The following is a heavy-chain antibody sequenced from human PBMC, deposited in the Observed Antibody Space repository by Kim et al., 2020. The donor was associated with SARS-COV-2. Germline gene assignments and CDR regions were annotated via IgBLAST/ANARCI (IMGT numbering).Heavy chain of an antibody. J-gene: IGHJ6*02. CDR1: GGTFSSYA. V-gene: IGHV1-69*13. Sequence: SVKVSCKASGGTFSSYAITWVRQAPGQGLEWMGGIIPIFGTTNYAQKFQGRVTITADESPRTAYMELSSLRSDETAVSYCASPPSFPLWYGLDVWGQG. CDR3: ASPPSFPLWYGLDV. CDR2: IIPIFGTT. D-gene: IGHD2-21*01.